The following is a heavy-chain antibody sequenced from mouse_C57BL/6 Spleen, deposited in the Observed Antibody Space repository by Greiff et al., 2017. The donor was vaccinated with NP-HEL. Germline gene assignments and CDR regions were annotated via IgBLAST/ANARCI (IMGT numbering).Heavy chain of an antibody. V-gene: IGHV5-4*01. Sequence: EVQLVESGGGLVKPGGSLKLSCAASGFTFSSYAMSWVRQTPEKRLEWVATISDGGSYTYYPDNVKGRFPISRDNAKNNLYLQMSHLKSEDTAMYYCARYDYDGVSAYWGQGTLVTVSA. CDR1: GFTFSSYA. CDR3: ARYDYDGVSAY. CDR2: ISDGGSYT. J-gene: IGHJ3*01. D-gene: IGHD2-4*01.